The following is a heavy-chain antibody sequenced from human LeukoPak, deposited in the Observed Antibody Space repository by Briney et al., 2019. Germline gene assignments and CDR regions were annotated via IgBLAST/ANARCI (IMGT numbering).Heavy chain of an antibody. CDR1: GGSISSSSYY. CDR2: IYYSGST. D-gene: IGHD4-17*01. J-gene: IGHJ4*02. Sequence: SETLSLTCTVSGGSISSSSYYWGWIRQPPGKGLEWIGSIYYSGSTYYNPSLKSRVTISVDTSKNQFSLKLSSVTAADTAVYYCARTTVTTAHDYWGQGTLVTVSS. CDR3: ARTTVTTAHDY. V-gene: IGHV4-39*07.